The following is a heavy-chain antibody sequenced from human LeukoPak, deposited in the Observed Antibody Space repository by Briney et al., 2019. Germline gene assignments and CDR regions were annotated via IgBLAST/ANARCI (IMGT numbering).Heavy chain of an antibody. V-gene: IGHV4-34*01. Sequence: SETLSLTCAVYGGSFSGYYWSWFRQPPGKGLEWIGEINHSGSTNYNPSLKSRVTISVDTSKNQFSLKLSSVTAADTAVYYCARGPGVFGRIWYMDVWGQGTTVSVSS. CDR2: INHSGST. CDR1: GGSFSGYY. D-gene: IGHD3-3*01. J-gene: IGHJ6*03. CDR3: ARGPGVFGRIWYMDV.